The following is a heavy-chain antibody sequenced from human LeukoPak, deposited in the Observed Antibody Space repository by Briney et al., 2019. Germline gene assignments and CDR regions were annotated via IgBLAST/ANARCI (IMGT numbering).Heavy chain of an antibody. CDR1: GCTFTSYA. D-gene: IGHD6-19*01. J-gene: IGHJ4*02. CDR3: ATLAVAGRGPL. V-gene: IGHV1-3*01. CDR2: INAGNGNT. Sequence: ASVKVSCKASGCTFTSYAMHWVRQAPGQRLEWMGWINAGNGNTKYSQKFQGRVTITRDTSASTAYMELSSLRSEDTAVYYCATLAVAGRGPLWGQGTLVTVSS.